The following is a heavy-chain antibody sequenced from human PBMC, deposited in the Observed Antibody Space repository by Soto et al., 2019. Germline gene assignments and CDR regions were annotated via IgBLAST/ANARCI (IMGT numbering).Heavy chain of an antibody. CDR3: ATPLDYDFWSGSPAYYFDY. D-gene: IGHD3-3*01. CDR2: IYYSGST. CDR1: GGSISSSSYY. J-gene: IGHJ4*02. V-gene: IGHV4-39*01. Sequence: PSETLSLTCTVSGGSISSSSYYWGWIRQPPGKGLEWIGSIYYSGSTYYNPSLKSRVTISVDTSKNQFSLKLSSVTAADTAVYYCATPLDYDFWSGSPAYYFDYWGQGTLVTVSS.